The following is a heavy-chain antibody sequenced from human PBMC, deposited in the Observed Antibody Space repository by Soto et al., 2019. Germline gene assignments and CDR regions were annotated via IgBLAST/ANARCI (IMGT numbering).Heavy chain of an antibody. V-gene: IGHV4-30-4*01. CDR1: GGSISSGDYY. Sequence: PSETLSLTCTVSGGSISSGDYYWSWIRQPPGKGLEWIGYIYYSGSTYYNPSLKSRVTISVDTSKNQFSLKLSSVTAADTAVYYCARDLGSGFGFDYWGQGTLVTVSS. J-gene: IGHJ4*02. CDR2: IYYSGST. D-gene: IGHD3-10*01. CDR3: ARDLGSGFGFDY.